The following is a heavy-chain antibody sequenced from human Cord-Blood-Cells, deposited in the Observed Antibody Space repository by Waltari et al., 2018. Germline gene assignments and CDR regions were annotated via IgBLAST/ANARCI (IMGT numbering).Heavy chain of an antibody. D-gene: IGHD6-6*01. CDR1: GFTVSSNY. J-gene: IGHJ4*02. Sequence: EVQLVESGGGLIQPGGSLRLSCAASGFTVSSNYMSWVRQAPGKGLECVAVIYSGGSTYYADSVKGRFTISRDNSKNTLYLQMNSLRAEDTAVYYCARESSSFRSIDYWGQGTLVTVSS. CDR3: ARESSSFRSIDY. V-gene: IGHV3-53*01. CDR2: IYSGGST.